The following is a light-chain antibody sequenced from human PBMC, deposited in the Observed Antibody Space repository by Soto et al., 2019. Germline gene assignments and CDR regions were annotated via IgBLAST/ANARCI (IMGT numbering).Light chain of an antibody. CDR2: DTS. CDR3: QQGSNWPPMYT. Sequence: EIVLTQSPATLSLSPGERATLSCRASQSVSSYLAWYQQKPGQAPRLLIFDTSNSATGIPARFSGSGSGTDFTLTISSLEPEDFAVYYCQQGSNWPPMYTVGQGTKLEIK. CDR1: QSVSSY. J-gene: IGKJ2*01. V-gene: IGKV3-11*01.